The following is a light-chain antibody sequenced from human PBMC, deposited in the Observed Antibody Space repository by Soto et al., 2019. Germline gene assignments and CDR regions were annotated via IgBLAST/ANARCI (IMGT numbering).Light chain of an antibody. V-gene: IGLV2-8*01. CDR1: SSDVGGYNY. CDR3: SSYAGSNNPPYV. CDR2: EVS. Sequence: QSALTQPPSASGSPGQSVTISCTGTSSDVGGYNYVSWYQQHPGKAPKLMIYEVSKRPSGVPDCFSGSKSGNTASLTVSGLQAEDEADYYCSSYAGSNNPPYVFGTGTKLTVL. J-gene: IGLJ1*01.